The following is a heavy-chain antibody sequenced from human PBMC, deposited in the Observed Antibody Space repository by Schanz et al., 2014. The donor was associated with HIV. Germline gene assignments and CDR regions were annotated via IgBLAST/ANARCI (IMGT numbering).Heavy chain of an antibody. Sequence: VQLLESGGGLLQPGGSLRLSCAASGFTFSSYAMSWVRQTAGKGLEWIGRIHGIGTTTYSPSLASRVTMSVDVSKNHFALNLISVTAADTAVYYCARAYCSGGSCFAGYGLDAWGQGTTVIVSS. CDR2: IHGIGTT. J-gene: IGHJ6*02. D-gene: IGHD2-15*01. V-gene: IGHV4-4*07. CDR1: GFTFSSYA. CDR3: ARAYCSGGSCFAGYGLDA.